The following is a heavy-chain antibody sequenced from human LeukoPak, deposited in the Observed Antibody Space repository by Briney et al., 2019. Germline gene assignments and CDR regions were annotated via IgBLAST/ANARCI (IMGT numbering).Heavy chain of an antibody. J-gene: IGHJ4*02. CDR3: ARSIAVIDPFDC. Sequence: GGSLRLSCAASGFTVSSNYMSWVRQAPGKGLEWVSVIYSGGSTYYADSVKGRFTISRDNSKNTLYLQMNSLRAEDTAVYYCARSIAVIDPFDCWGQGTLVTVSS. V-gene: IGHV3-66*01. D-gene: IGHD6-19*01. CDR2: IYSGGST. CDR1: GFTVSSNY.